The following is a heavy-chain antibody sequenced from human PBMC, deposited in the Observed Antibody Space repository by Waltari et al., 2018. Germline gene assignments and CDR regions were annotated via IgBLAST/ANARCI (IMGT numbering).Heavy chain of an antibody. CDR2: INHSGST. CDR1: GFTFSSYW. J-gene: IGHJ4*02. Sequence: VQLVESGGGLVQPGGSLRLSCAASGFTFSSYWMSWVRQAPGKGLEWIGEINHSGSTNYNPSLKSRVTISVDTSKNQFSLKLSSVTAADTAVYYCARHGRIFFKWELLKGFDYWGQGTLVTVSS. D-gene: IGHD1-26*01. V-gene: IGHV4-34*01. CDR3: ARHGRIFFKWELLKGFDY.